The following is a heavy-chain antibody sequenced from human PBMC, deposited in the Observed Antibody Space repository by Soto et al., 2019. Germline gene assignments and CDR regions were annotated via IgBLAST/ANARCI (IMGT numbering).Heavy chain of an antibody. D-gene: IGHD7-27*01. J-gene: IGHJ4*02. CDR1: WFNLRSHY. V-gene: IGHV3-53*01. CDR3: ARVRQLGMADY. CDR2: NYSGGST. Sequence: GSPRLPLATSWFNLRSHYIRWVRPGPREGLGWVSVNYSGGSTYYADSVKGRFTISRDNSKNTLYLQMNSLRAEDTAVYYCARVRQLGMADYWGQGTLVTVSS.